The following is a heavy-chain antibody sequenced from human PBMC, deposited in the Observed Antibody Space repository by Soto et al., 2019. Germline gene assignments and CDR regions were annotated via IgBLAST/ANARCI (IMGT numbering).Heavy chain of an antibody. CDR1: GGSFSGYY. D-gene: IGHD1-26*01. Sequence: SETLSLTCAVYGGSFSGYYWSWIRQPPGKGLEWIGEINHSGTTNYNPSLKSRVTISIDTSKNQFSLKLSSVIAADTAMYFCARHPDGNFFDYWGQGTLVTVSS. V-gene: IGHV4-34*01. CDR3: ARHPDGNFFDY. J-gene: IGHJ4*02. CDR2: INHSGTT.